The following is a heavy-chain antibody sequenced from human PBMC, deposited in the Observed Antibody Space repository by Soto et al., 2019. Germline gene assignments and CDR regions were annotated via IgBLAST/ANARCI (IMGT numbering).Heavy chain of an antibody. CDR1: GFTFSDYY. Sequence: QVQLVESGGGLVKPGGSLRLSCAASGFTFSDYYMSWIRQAPGKGLEWVSYINSSSSSTNYADSVKGRFTISRDNAKNSRYLQMNSLRAEDTAVYYCARIIVAAGGRRYFDLWGRGTLVTVSS. D-gene: IGHD6-13*01. CDR3: ARIIVAAGGRRYFDL. CDR2: INSSSSST. J-gene: IGHJ2*01. V-gene: IGHV3-11*05.